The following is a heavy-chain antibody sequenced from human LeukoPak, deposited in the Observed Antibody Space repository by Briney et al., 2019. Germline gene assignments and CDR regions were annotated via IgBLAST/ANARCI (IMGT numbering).Heavy chain of an antibody. Sequence: SETLSLTCTVSGGSIDSSNYYWGWIRQPPGKGLEWIGSISYSGSTYYNPSLKSRVTVSVDRSKNQFSLKLSSVTAADTAVYYCARAIAVAGSALYSGAFDIWGQGTMVTVSS. D-gene: IGHD6-13*01. J-gene: IGHJ3*02. CDR3: ARAIAVAGSALYSGAFDI. CDR2: ISYSGST. CDR1: GGSIDSSNYY. V-gene: IGHV4-39*07.